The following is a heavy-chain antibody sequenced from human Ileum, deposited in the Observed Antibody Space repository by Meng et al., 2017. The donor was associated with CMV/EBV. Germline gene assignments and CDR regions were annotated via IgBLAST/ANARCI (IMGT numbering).Heavy chain of an antibody. V-gene: IGHV4-34*01. Sequence: VQLQQWGAGLLKPSETLSLPCAVYGGSFSDYYWIWPRQSPGKGLEWIGEVHHSGITNYNPSLKSRVTISVDTSKNQFFLKLTSVTAADTGLYYCATNSEDYWGQGTLVTVSS. CDR3: ATNSEDY. D-gene: IGHD4-23*01. CDR2: VHHSGIT. CDR1: GGSFSDYY. J-gene: IGHJ4*02.